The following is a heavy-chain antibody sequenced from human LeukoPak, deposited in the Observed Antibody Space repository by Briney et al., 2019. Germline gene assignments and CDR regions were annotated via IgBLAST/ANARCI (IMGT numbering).Heavy chain of an antibody. J-gene: IGHJ3*01. CDR3: AKDMGVVPAAMGAFDL. D-gene: IGHD2-2*01. CDR1: GFTFDDFA. CDR2: MSWDSGSI. V-gene: IGHV3-9*01. Sequence: GGSLRLSCAASGFTFDDFAMHWVRQAPGKGLEWVSGMSWDSGSIAYADSVKGRFSISRDNAKNSLYLQMNSLRSEDTALYYCAKDMGVVPAAMGAFDLWGQGTMVTVSS.